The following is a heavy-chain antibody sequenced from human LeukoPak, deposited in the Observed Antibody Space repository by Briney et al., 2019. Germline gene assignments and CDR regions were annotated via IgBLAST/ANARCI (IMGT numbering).Heavy chain of an antibody. J-gene: IGHJ4*02. CDR1: GGSISSSSYY. D-gene: IGHD3-10*01. Sequence: SETLSLTCTVSGGSISSSSYYWGWIRQPPGKGLEWIGSIYYSGSTYYNPSLKSRVTISVDTSKNQFSLKLSSVTAADTAVYYCAADMQIINYYFDFWGQGILVTVSS. V-gene: IGHV4-39*01. CDR2: IYYSGST. CDR3: AADMQIINYYFDF.